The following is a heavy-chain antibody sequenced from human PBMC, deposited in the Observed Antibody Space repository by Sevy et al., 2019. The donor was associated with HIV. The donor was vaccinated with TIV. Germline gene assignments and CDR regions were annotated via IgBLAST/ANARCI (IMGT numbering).Heavy chain of an antibody. J-gene: IGHJ4*02. D-gene: IGHD6-25*01. Sequence: GSLRLSCAASGFTFSSYGMHWVRQAPGKGLEWVAVIWYDGSNKYYADSVKGRFTISRDNSKNTLYLQMNSLRAEDTAVYYCARDSAQAAFDYWGQGTLVTVSS. V-gene: IGHV3-33*01. CDR3: ARDSAQAAFDY. CDR2: IWYDGSNK. CDR1: GFTFSSYG.